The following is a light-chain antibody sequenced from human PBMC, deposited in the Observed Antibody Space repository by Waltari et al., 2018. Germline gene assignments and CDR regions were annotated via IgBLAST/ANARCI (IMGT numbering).Light chain of an antibody. Sequence: DIQMTQSPSTLSASVGDRVTITCRANQSISSWLAWYQQKPGKAPTLLIYKASNLERGVPSRFSGSGSGTEFALSISSLQPDDFATFYCQQYKSYPLTFGQGTKLEIK. CDR1: QSISSW. CDR3: QQYKSYPLT. V-gene: IGKV1-5*03. J-gene: IGKJ2*01. CDR2: KAS.